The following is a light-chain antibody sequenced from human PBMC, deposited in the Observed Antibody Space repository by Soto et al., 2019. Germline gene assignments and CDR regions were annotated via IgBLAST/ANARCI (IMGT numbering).Light chain of an antibody. J-gene: IGKJ3*01. V-gene: IGKV1-33*01. CDR1: QDISNY. CDR3: QHYDNRPFT. CDR2: DAF. Sequence: DIQMTQSPSSLSASVGDRVTITCQARQDISNYLNWYQQKPGKAPQLLIYDAFNLEQGVPSRLGGSGSGTDFTFTISSLQPADIATYYCQHYDNRPFTFGPGTKVDIK.